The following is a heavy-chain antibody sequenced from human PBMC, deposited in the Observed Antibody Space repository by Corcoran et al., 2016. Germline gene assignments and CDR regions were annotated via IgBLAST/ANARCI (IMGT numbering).Heavy chain of an antibody. CDR3: ARVPYPDGDRNTTGNYFDY. V-gene: IGHV4-34*01. CDR1: GGSFSGYY. CDR2: INHSGST. D-gene: IGHD4-17*01. Sequence: QLQQWGAGLLKPSETLSLTCAVYGGSFSGYYWSWIRQPPGKGLEWIGEINHSGSTNYNPALKSRVTIAVDTSKNQFSLKLSSVTSAETAVYYCARVPYPDGDRNTTGNYFDYWGQGTLVTVSS. J-gene: IGHJ4*02.